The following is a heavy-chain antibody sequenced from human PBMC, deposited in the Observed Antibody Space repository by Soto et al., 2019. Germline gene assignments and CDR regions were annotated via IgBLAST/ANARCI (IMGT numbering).Heavy chain of an antibody. D-gene: IGHD6-13*01. CDR1: GFTFSSYG. V-gene: IGHV3-33*01. CDR3: ARDRNSGINWFDP. CDR2: IWYDGSNK. Sequence: PGGSLRLSCAASGFTFSSYGMHWVRQAPGKGLEWVAVIWYDGSNKYYADSVKGRFTISRDNSKNTLYLQMNSLRAEDTAVYYCARDRNSGINWFDPWGQGTLVTVSS. J-gene: IGHJ5*02.